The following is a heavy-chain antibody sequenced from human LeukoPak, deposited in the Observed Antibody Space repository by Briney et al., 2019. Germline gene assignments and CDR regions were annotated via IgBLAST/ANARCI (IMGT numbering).Heavy chain of an antibody. J-gene: IGHJ4*02. Sequence: PGGSLRLSCAASGFTVSSNYMSWVRQAPGEGLEWVSVIYSGGSTYYADSVKGRFTISRDNSKNTLYLQMNSLRAEDTAVYYCARDAHFSSSWYDFDYWGQGTLVTVSS. CDR1: GFTVSSNY. CDR2: IYSGGST. V-gene: IGHV3-66*01. D-gene: IGHD6-13*01. CDR3: ARDAHFSSSWYDFDY.